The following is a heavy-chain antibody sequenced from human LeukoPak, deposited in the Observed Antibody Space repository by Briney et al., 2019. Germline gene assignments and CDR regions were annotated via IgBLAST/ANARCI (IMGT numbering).Heavy chain of an antibody. CDR1: GFTFRSYA. Sequence: GGSLRLSCVASGFTFRSYAMHWVRQAPGKGLEWEATISYDGSETYYSDSVNGRFTISRDNSRNTLSLQMSRLTTDDSTVYFCARDAGAQDYFHYWGQGTLVTVSS. V-gene: IGHV3-30*03. J-gene: IGHJ4*02. CDR3: ARDAGAQDYFHY. CDR2: ISYDGSET.